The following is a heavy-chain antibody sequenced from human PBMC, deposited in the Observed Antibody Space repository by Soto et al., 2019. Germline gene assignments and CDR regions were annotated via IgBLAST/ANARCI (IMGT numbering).Heavy chain of an antibody. D-gene: IGHD6-25*01. CDR3: AKDRWGSIATGSSLEY. CDR1: GFTFSSYW. Sequence: GGSLRLSCAASGFTFSSYWMHWVRQAPGKGLVWVSRINSDGSSTSYADSVKGRFTISRDNSQNTLYLQMISLRAEDTAVYFCAKDRWGSIATGSSLEYWGQGALVTVSS. V-gene: IGHV3-74*01. J-gene: IGHJ4*02. CDR2: INSDGSST.